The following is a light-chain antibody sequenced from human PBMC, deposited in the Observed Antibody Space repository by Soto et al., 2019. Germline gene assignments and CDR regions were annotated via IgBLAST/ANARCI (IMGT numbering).Light chain of an antibody. J-gene: IGLJ1*01. V-gene: IGLV2-14*01. CDR2: GVT. Sequence: QSALTQPASVSGSPGQSITISCSGTSSDVGGYNYVSWYQQHPGIAPKLLIYGVTNRPSGVSTRFPGSKSGNTASLTISGLQAEDEADYHCSSYTSASTLLYLFGTGTKVTVL. CDR3: SSYTSASTLLYL. CDR1: SSDVGGYNY.